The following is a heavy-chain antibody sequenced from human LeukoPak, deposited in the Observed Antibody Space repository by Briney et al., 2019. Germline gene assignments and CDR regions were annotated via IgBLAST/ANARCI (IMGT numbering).Heavy chain of an antibody. Sequence: GGSLRLSCAASGFTFSSYGMHWVRQAPGKGLEWVAVISYDGSNKYYADSVKGRFTISRDNSKNTLYLQMNSLRAEDTAVYYCAKDSVAAAGYAYYDYYGMDVWGKGTTVTVSS. J-gene: IGHJ6*04. CDR1: GFTFSSYG. CDR2: ISYDGSNK. CDR3: AKDSVAAAGYAYYDYYGMDV. D-gene: IGHD6-13*01. V-gene: IGHV3-30*18.